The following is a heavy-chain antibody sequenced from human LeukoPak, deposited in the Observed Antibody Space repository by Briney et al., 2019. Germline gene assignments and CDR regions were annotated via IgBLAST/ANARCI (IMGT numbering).Heavy chain of an antibody. CDR2: ISGSGGST. CDR3: AKDRESEYYDSSGYHYVYYFDY. D-gene: IGHD3-22*01. CDR1: GFTFSSYA. J-gene: IGHJ4*02. Sequence: PGGSLRLSCAASGFTFSSYAMSWVRQAPGKGLEWVSAISGSGGSTYYADSVKGRFTISRDNSKNTLYLQMNSLRAEDTAVYYCAKDRESEYYDSSGYHYVYYFDYWGQGTLVTVSS. V-gene: IGHV3-23*01.